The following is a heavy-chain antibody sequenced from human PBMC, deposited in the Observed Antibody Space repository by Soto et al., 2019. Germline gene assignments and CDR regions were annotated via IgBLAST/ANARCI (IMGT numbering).Heavy chain of an antibody. CDR1: GGSISSYY. CDR3: ARGYSSSPEVWFDP. V-gene: IGHV4-4*07. D-gene: IGHD6-13*01. Sequence: SETLSLTCTVSGGSISSYYWSWIRQPAGKGLEWIGRIYTSGSTNYNPSLKSRVTMSVDTSKNQFSLKLSSVTAADTAVYYCARGYSSSPEVWFDPWGQGTLVTVSS. CDR2: IYTSGST. J-gene: IGHJ5*02.